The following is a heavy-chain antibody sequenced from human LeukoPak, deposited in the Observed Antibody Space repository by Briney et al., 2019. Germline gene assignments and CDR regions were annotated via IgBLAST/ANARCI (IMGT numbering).Heavy chain of an antibody. CDR3: ASRRIGYSSGWYWFDP. CDR1: GGSISSYY. D-gene: IGHD6-13*01. V-gene: IGHV4-34*01. Sequence: SETLSLTCTVSGGSISSYYWSWIRQSPGKGLEWIGEINHSGSNNYNPSLKSRVTISVDTSKNQFFLKMSSVTAADTAVYYCASRRIGYSSGWYWFDPWGQGTLVTVSS. CDR2: INHSGSN. J-gene: IGHJ5*02.